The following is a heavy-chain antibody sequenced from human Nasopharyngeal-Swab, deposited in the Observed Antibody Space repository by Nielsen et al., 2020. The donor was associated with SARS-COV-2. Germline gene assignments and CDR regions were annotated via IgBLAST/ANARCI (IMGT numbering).Heavy chain of an antibody. CDR3: ARDRGIAVANNWFDP. Sequence: GESLKISCAASGFTFSSYAMHWVRQAPGKGLEWVAVISYDGSNKYYADSVKGRFIISRDNSKNTLYLQMNSLRAEDTAVYYCARDRGIAVANNWFDPWGQGTLVTVSS. J-gene: IGHJ5*02. CDR2: ISYDGSNK. D-gene: IGHD6-19*01. V-gene: IGHV3-30*04. CDR1: GFTFSSYA.